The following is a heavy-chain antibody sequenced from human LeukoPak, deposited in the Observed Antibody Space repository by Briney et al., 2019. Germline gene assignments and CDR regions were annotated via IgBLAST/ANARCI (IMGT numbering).Heavy chain of an antibody. J-gene: IGHJ4*02. D-gene: IGHD1-26*01. CDR3: AKSGGHGLIDY. CDR1: GASVSGSPYY. V-gene: IGHV4-39*01. CDR2: IYSSGST. Sequence: SETLSLTCTVSGASVSGSPYYWGWIRQPPGKGLEWIGSIYSSGSTYYNASLQSRVTISIETSKNQISLRLNSVTAADTAIYYCAKSGGHGLIDYWGQGTLVTVSS.